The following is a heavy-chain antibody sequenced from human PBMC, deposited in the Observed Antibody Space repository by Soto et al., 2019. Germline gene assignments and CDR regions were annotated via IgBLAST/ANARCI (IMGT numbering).Heavy chain of an antibody. V-gene: IGHV2-5*01. D-gene: IGHD3-16*01. CDR1: GFSLSTSGVG. CDR3: AHSVSPYDDVRVWNWFDT. Sequence: QITLKESGPTLVKPTQTLTLTCTFPGFSLSTSGVGVGWIRQPPGKALEWLALIYWNDDKRYSPSLQSRLTITKVTDKNQGVLTMTNMDPGDKATYSCAHSVSPYDDVRVWNWFDTWCQGTLVTVSS. CDR2: IYWNDDK. J-gene: IGHJ5*02.